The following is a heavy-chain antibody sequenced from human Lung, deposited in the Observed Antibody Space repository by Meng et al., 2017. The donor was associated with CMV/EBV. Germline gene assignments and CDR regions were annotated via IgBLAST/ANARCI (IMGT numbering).Heavy chain of an antibody. V-gene: IGHV3-30*02. CDR2: IRYDGSNK. D-gene: IGHD6-13*01. Sequence: GGSXRLXCAASGFTFSSYGMHWFRQAPGKGLEWVAFIRYDGSNKYYADSVKGRFTISRDNSKNTLYLQMNSLRAEDTAVYYCAKDRLSSSSWYYYYYGMDVXGQGXTVTVSS. CDR1: GFTFSSYG. J-gene: IGHJ6*02. CDR3: AKDRLSSSSWYYYYYGMDV.